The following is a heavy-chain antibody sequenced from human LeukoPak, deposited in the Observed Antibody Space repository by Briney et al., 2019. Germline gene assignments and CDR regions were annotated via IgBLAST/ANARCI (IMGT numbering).Heavy chain of an antibody. CDR1: GVTFSSYG. J-gene: IGHJ4*02. D-gene: IGHD3-16*01. Sequence: PGGSLRLSCVASGVTFSSYGMHWVRQAPGKGLEWVAFIRYDGSNEYYIDSVKGRFTLSRDNSKNTLYLQMNSLRAEDTAVYYCARDMTRYATHFDYWGQGTLVTVSS. CDR3: ARDMTRYATHFDY. V-gene: IGHV3-30*02. CDR2: IRYDGSNE.